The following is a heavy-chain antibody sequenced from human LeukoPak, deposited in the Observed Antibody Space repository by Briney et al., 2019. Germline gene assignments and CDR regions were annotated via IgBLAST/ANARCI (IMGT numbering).Heavy chain of an antibody. V-gene: IGHV3-30-3*01. CDR2: ISYDGNNE. J-gene: IGHJ4*02. CDR1: GFTFSSYA. CDR3: ARGEYSSSWYLDF. D-gene: IGHD6-13*01. Sequence: PGGSLRLSCAASGFTFSSYAMHWVRQAPGKGLEWVAVISYDGNNEYYADSVKGRFTISRDNSKNTLYLQMNSLRAEDTALYYCARGEYSSSWYLDFWGQGTLVTVSS.